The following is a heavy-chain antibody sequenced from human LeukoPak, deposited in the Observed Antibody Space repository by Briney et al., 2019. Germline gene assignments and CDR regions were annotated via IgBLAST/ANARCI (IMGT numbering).Heavy chain of an antibody. D-gene: IGHD5-18*01. Sequence: SETLSLTCAVYGGSFSGYYWSWIRQPPGKGLEWIGEINHSGSTNYNPSLKSRVTISVDTSKNQFSLKLSSVTAADTAVHYRARGRRGYSYGVFDYWGQGTLVTVSS. V-gene: IGHV4-34*01. CDR3: ARGRRGYSYGVFDY. CDR1: GGSFSGYY. J-gene: IGHJ4*02. CDR2: INHSGST.